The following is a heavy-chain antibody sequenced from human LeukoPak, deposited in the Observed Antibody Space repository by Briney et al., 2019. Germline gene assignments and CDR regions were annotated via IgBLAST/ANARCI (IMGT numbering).Heavy chain of an antibody. CDR1: GGSFSGYY. Sequence: PSETLSLTCAVYGGSFSGYYWSWIRQPPGKGLEWIGEINHSGSTNYNPSLKSRVTISVDTSKNQLSLKLSSVTAADTAVYYCARGVSRIQLFDYWGQGTLVTVSS. V-gene: IGHV4-34*01. D-gene: IGHD5-18*01. CDR2: INHSGST. J-gene: IGHJ4*02. CDR3: ARGVSRIQLFDY.